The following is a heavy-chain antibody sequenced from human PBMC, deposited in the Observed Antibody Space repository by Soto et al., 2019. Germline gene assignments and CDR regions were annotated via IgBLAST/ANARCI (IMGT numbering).Heavy chain of an antibody. CDR2: ISYDGSNK. Sequence: GGSLRLSCAASGFTFSSYAMHWVRQAPGKGLEWVAVISYDGSNKYYADSAKGRFTISRDNSKNTLYLQMNSLRAEDTAVYYCAREWFDYYGMDVWGQGTTVTVSS. CDR3: AREWFDYYGMDV. CDR1: GFTFSSYA. J-gene: IGHJ6*02. D-gene: IGHD3-22*01. V-gene: IGHV3-30-3*01.